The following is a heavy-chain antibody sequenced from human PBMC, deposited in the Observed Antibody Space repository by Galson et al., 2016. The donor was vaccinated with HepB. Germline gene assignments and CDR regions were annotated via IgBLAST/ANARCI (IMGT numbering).Heavy chain of an antibody. J-gene: IGHJ4*02. D-gene: IGHD3-3*01. V-gene: IGHV3-23*01. Sequence: PGKGLEWVSVVSSSGVRTYYAASVKGRFTVSRDNSRNTVFLQLNSLRVEDTAIYYCAKGPRHITTARALNYWGPGTLVTVSS. CDR2: VSSSGVRT. CDR3: AKGPRHITTARALNY.